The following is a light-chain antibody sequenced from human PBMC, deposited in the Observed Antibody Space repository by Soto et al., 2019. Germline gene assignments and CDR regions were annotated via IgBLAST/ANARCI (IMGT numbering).Light chain of an antibody. Sequence: DIQMTQSPSTLSASVGDRVTITCRASRSISNWLAWYQQRPGIAPKLLIFDASILQSGVPSRFSGSGSGKEFTLSISRLQTDDFPNYYCQQYGSCSQINFSGGTKADI. CDR3: QQYGSCSQIN. J-gene: IGKJ4*01. CDR2: DAS. CDR1: RSISNW. V-gene: IGKV1-5*01.